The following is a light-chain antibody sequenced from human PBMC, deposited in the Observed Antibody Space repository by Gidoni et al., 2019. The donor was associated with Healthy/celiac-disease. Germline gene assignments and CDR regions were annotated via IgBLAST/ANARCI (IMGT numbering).Light chain of an antibody. CDR3: QVWDSSSDHWV. CDR1: NIGRKR. J-gene: IGLJ3*02. CDR2: YDS. V-gene: IGLV3-21*04. Sequence: SYVLTQPPSVSVAPGKTARITCGGNNIGRKRVHWYQQKPGQAPVLVIYYDSDRPSGSPERFSGSNSGNTATLTISRVEAGDEADYYCQVWDSSSDHWVFGGGTKLTVL.